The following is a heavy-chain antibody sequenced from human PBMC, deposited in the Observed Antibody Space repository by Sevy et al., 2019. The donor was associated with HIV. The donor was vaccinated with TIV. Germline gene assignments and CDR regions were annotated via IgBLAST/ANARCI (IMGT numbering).Heavy chain of an antibody. CDR2: ISGSGDTI. Sequence: GGSLRLSCTASGLPFSSNSMNWVRQAAGRGLEWVSDISGSGDTIYYADSVKGRFTISRDNGKNSLYLQMNSLRAEDTAMYYCASDILRFLEWPKGAFDIWGQGTMVTVSS. CDR3: ASDILRFLEWPKGAFDI. CDR1: GLPFSSNS. V-gene: IGHV3-48*01. J-gene: IGHJ3*02. D-gene: IGHD3-3*01.